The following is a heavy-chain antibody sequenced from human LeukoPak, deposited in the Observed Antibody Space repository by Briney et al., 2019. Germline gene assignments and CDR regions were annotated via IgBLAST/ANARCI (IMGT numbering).Heavy chain of an antibody. CDR1: GGSISSYY. Sequence: SETLSLTCTVSGGSISSYYWSWIRQPPGKGLEWIGYIYYSGSTNYNPSLKSRVTISVDTSKNQFSLKLSSVTAADTAVYYCARVLHVYGSGSYVDYYYYYMDVWGKGTTVTVSS. V-gene: IGHV4-59*01. CDR2: IYYSGST. D-gene: IGHD3-10*01. CDR3: ARVLHVYGSGSYVDYYYYYMDV. J-gene: IGHJ6*03.